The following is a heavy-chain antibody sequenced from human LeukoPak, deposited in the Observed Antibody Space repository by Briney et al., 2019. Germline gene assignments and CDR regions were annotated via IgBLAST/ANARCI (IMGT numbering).Heavy chain of an antibody. CDR1: LYTFTAYY. Sequence: ASVTVSYTPSLYTFTAYYMHWVRQAPGQGLEWMGWINPNSGGKNYAQKFQGRVTMTRDTSISTAYMELSRLRSDDTAVYYCARDRVVVPAAFDYWGQGTLVTVSS. CDR2: INPNSGGK. J-gene: IGHJ4*02. D-gene: IGHD2-2*01. CDR3: ARDRVVVPAAFDY. V-gene: IGHV1-2*02.